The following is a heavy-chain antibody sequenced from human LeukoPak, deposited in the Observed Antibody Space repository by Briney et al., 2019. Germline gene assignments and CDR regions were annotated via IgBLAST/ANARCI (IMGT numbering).Heavy chain of an antibody. D-gene: IGHD6-13*01. Sequence: SETLSLTCSVSGYSMSSGYYWGWIRQSPGKGLDWIGNFFQSGSTHYNPSVKSRVTISLDTSKNQFSLKLSSVTAADTALYYLASGSSSWNSIGAFDIWVQGTMVTVSS. J-gene: IGHJ3*02. CDR1: GYSMSSGYY. CDR3: ASGSSSWNSIGAFDI. CDR2: FFQSGST. V-gene: IGHV4-38-2*02.